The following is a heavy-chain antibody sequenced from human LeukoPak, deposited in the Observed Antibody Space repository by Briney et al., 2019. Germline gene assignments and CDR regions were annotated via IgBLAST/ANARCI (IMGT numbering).Heavy chain of an antibody. D-gene: IGHD2-15*01. CDR1: GGSVSSGSYY. CDR2: IYYSGST. V-gene: IGHV4-61*01. Sequence: PSETLSLTCSVSGGSVSSGSYYWRWIRQPPGKGLEWIGYIYYSGSTNYNPSLKSRVTISVDTSKNQFSLKLRSVTTADTAVYYCARDFTGYCSSAGCRAFDYWGQGTLVTVSS. CDR3: ARDFTGYCSSAGCRAFDY. J-gene: IGHJ4*02.